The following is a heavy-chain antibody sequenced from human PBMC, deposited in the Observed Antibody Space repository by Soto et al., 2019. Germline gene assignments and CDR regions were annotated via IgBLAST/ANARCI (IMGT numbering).Heavy chain of an antibody. Sequence: PSETLSLTCTVSGGSISSSSYYWGWIRQPPGKGLEWIGSIYYSGSTYYNPSLKSRVTISVDTSKNQFSLKLSSVTAADTAVYYCASSYGDYVDYWGQGTLVTVSS. J-gene: IGHJ4*02. CDR1: GGSISSSSYY. D-gene: IGHD4-17*01. CDR2: IYYSGST. V-gene: IGHV4-39*07. CDR3: ASSYGDYVDY.